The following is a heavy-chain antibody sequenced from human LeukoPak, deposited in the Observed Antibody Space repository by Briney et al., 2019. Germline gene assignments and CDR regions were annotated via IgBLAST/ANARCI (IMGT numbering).Heavy chain of an antibody. CDR3: AQYYYDSSGYYYDFVNY. CDR1: GGSISSSSYY. V-gene: IGHV4-39*01. D-gene: IGHD3-22*01. J-gene: IGHJ4*02. Sequence: PSETLSLTCTVSGGSISSSSYYWGWIRQPPGKGLEWIGSIYYSGSTYYNPSLKSRVTISVDTSKNQFSLKLSSVTAADTAVYYCAQYYYDSSGYYYDFVNYWGQGTLVTVSS. CDR2: IYYSGST.